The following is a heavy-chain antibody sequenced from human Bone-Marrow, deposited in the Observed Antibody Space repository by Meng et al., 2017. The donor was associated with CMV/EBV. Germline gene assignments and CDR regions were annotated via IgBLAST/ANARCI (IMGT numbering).Heavy chain of an antibody. J-gene: IGHJ4*02. CDR2: ISYDGNKK. D-gene: IGHD3-22*01. CDR3: AKDYHDSSGYWGYYLDQ. CDR1: GFTFSDYP. V-gene: IGHV3-30*04. Sequence: GESLKISCAASGFTFSDYPMHWVRQTPDKGLEWVAIISYDGNKKYSAESVKGRFTISRDNSKNTLYLQMSGLRAEDTAVYYCAKDYHDSSGYWGYYLDQWGQGTRVTVSS.